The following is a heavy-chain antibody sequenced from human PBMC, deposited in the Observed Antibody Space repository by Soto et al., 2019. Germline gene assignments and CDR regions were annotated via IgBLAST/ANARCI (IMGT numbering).Heavy chain of an antibody. J-gene: IGHJ6*03. CDR2: ISSNGGST. CDR3: AREWSEYYDFWSGYYTGPYMAV. Sequence: GGSLRLSCAASGFTFSSYAMHWVRQAPGKGLEYVSAISSNGGSTYYANSVKGRFTISRDNSKNTLYLQMGSLRAEDMAVYYCAREWSEYYDFWSGYYTGPYMAVWGKGTTVTVSS. V-gene: IGHV3-64*01. D-gene: IGHD3-3*01. CDR1: GFTFSSYA.